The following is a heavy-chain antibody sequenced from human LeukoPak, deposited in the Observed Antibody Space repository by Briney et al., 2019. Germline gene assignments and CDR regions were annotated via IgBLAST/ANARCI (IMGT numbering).Heavy chain of an antibody. J-gene: IGHJ4*02. D-gene: IGHD2-15*01. CDR3: AGGGYCDISSCSAPLFDW. CDR2: IYNSGTT. CDR1: GGSFTRYY. Sequence: PSETLSLTCTVSGGSFTRYYWNWIRQPPGKGLEWVGYIYNSGTTNYNPSLKSRATISADTSKRQVSLRLSSVTAADTAVYYCAGGGYCDISSCSAPLFDWWGQGTPVTASS. V-gene: IGHV4-59*01.